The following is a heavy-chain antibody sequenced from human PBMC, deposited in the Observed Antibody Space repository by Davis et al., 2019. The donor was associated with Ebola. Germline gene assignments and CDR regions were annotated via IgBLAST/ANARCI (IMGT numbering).Heavy chain of an antibody. J-gene: IGHJ5*01. CDR1: GGSFTDYF. D-gene: IGHD4-17*01. CDR3: ARTTKTNIEDSGLGYNSFDS. CDR2: ISHHNGDT. Sequence: MPSETLSLTCAVYGGSFTDYFWSWIRQSPQKGLEWIGEISHHNGDTNYNPSLRSRVAISVDSSKNQFSLKINSVTAADTATYYCARTTKTNIEDSGLGYNSFDSWGQGVVVSVSS. V-gene: IGHV4-34*01.